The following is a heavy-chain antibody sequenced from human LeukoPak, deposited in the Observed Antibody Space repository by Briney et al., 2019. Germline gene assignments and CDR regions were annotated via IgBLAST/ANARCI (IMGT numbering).Heavy chain of an antibody. CDR3: ARYTGWYFDY. J-gene: IGHJ4*02. D-gene: IGHD2-8*02. V-gene: IGHV3-7*01. CDR1: GFTFRSYW. CDR2: IKQDGSEV. Sequence: GGSLRLSCAPSGFTFRSYWMSWVRQAPGKGLEWVAKIKQDGSEVYYLDSVKGRFIVSRDNVMNSLYVQMNSLRVEDTAVYYCARYTGWYFDYWGQGTLVTVSS.